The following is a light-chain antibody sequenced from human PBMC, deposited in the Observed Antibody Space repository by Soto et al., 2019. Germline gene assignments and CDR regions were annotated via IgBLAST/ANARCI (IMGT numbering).Light chain of an antibody. V-gene: IGKV1-5*01. J-gene: IGKJ2*01. CDR1: QSISWW. Sequence: DIQMTQSPSTLSASVGDRVTITCRASQSISWWVAWYQQKPGKAPKLLIYDASSLESGVPSRFSGSGSGTEFTLTISSLQPDDFATYYCQQYNHYSTFGQGTKLEIK. CDR3: QQYNHYST. CDR2: DAS.